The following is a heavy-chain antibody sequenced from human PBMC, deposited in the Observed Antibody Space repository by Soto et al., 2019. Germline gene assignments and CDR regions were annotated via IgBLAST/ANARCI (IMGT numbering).Heavy chain of an antibody. Sequence: GASVKVSCKASGYTFINYYMHWVRQAPGQGLEWLGVINPSGESTTYAQKFQGRVTMTRDTSTNTVYMELSSLRSEDTAVYYCAREIQYYYSGMDFCGKGTTVTVSS. CDR2: INPSGEST. D-gene: IGHD3-22*01. CDR3: AREIQYYYSGMDF. V-gene: IGHV1-46*01. J-gene: IGHJ6*04. CDR1: GYTFINYY.